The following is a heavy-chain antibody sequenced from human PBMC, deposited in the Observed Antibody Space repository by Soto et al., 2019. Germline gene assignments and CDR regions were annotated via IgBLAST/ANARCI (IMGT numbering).Heavy chain of an antibody. V-gene: IGHV4-61*01. CDR1: GGSVSSGSYY. D-gene: IGHD2-15*01. J-gene: IGHJ6*02. CDR3: AREVVVSTYYCYGMDV. Sequence: QVQLQESGPGLVKPSETLSLTCTVSGGSVSSGSYYWSWIRQPPGKGLEWIGYIYYSGSTNYNPSLKGRVTVSVDTSTNQFSLKLSSVTAADTAVYYCAREVVVSTYYCYGMDVWGQGTTVTVSS. CDR2: IYYSGST.